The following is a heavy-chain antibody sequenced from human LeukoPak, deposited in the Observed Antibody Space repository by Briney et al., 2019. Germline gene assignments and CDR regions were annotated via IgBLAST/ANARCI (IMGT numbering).Heavy chain of an antibody. D-gene: IGHD5-18*01. CDR3: ARDLQR. CDR1: GFTFSSYG. Sequence: GRSLRLSCAASGFTFSSYGMHWVRQAPGKGLEYVSAISSNGGSTYYANSVKGRFTISRDNSKSTLYLQMGSLRAEDMAVYYCARDLQRWGQGTLVTVSS. CDR2: ISSNGGST. J-gene: IGHJ4*02. V-gene: IGHV3-64*01.